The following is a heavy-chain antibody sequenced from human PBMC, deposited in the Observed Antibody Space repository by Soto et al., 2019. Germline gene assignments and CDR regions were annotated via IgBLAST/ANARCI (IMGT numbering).Heavy chain of an antibody. CDR3: ARSQYRDLWFGELLSYYYYGMDV. CDR1: GYTFTSYY. Sequence: ASVKVSCKASGYTFTSYYMHWVRQAPGQGLEWMGIINPSGGSTSYAQKFRGRVTMTRDTSTSTVYMELSSLRSEDTAVYYCARSQYRDLWFGELLSYYYYGMDVWGQGTTVTVSS. V-gene: IGHV1-46*01. D-gene: IGHD3-10*01. CDR2: INPSGGST. J-gene: IGHJ6*02.